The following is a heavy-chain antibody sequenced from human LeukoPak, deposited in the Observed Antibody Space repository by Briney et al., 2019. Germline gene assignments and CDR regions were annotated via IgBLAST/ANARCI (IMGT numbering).Heavy chain of an antibody. Sequence: ASVKVSCKASGYTFTGYYMHWVRQAPGQGLEWMGRINPNSGGTNYAQKFQGRVTMTRDTSISTAYMELSRLRSDDTAVYYCARNYVTATLVDFDYWGQGTLVTVSP. J-gene: IGHJ4*02. V-gene: IGHV1-2*06. CDR2: INPNSGGT. CDR1: GYTFTGYY. CDR3: ARNYVTATLVDFDY. D-gene: IGHD2-21*02.